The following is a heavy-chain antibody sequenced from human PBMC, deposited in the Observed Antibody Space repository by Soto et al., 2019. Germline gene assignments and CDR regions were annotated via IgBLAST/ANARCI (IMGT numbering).Heavy chain of an antibody. Sequence: QVQLVESGGGLVKPGGSLRLSCAASGFTFSDYYMSWIRQAPGKGLAWVSDISLSGSHTNYANSVKGRFTISRDNAKNSLYVQMNSLRAEDTAVYYCATTWSGNSEDSYWGQGTLVTVSS. J-gene: IGHJ4*02. CDR3: ATTWSGNSEDSY. V-gene: IGHV3-11*05. CDR1: GFTFSDYY. CDR2: ISLSGSHT. D-gene: IGHD3-3*01.